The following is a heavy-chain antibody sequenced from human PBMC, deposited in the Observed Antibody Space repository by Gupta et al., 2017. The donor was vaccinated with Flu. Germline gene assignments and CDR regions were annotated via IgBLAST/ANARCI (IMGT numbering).Heavy chain of an antibody. CDR1: FINYY. D-gene: IGHD1-26*01. J-gene: IGHJ5*01. V-gene: IGHV1-46*01. CDR2: INPSGGYT. CDR3: ARDRMYSRSWLDS. Sequence: FINYYMNWVRQAPGQGLEWMGIINPSGGYTTYAQNFYGRVTLTTDTSTSTVYMELSSLRSDDTAVYYCARDRMYSRSWLDSWGQGTLVTVSS.